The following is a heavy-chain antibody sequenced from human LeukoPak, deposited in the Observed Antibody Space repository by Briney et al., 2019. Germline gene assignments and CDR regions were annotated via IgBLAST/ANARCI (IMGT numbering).Heavy chain of an antibody. V-gene: IGHV4-59*01. J-gene: IGHJ5*02. Sequence: SETLSLTCTVSGGSLSSYYWSWIRQPPGKGLEWIACISYSGSTKYNPSLKSRATISVDTSKNQLSLKLSSVTAADTAVYYCAREPGFDSSGYLNWFDPWGQGTLVTVSS. CDR3: AREPGFDSSGYLNWFDP. D-gene: IGHD3-22*01. CDR2: ISYSGST. CDR1: GGSLSSYY.